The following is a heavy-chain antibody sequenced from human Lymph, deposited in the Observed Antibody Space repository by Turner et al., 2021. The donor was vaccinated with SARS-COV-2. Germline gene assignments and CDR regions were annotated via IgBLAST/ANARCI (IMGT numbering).Heavy chain of an antibody. CDR2: FDPEDGET. Sequence: QVQLVQSGAEVKKPGASVKVSCKVSGYTLTELSIHWVRQAPGKGLEWMGVFDPEDGETIYAQKFQGRVTMTEDTSTDTAYMELSSLRSEDTAVYYCATLKSNWKILTGRYYFDFWGQGTLVTVSS. V-gene: IGHV1-24*01. CDR3: ATLKSNWKILTGRYYFDF. CDR1: GYTLTELS. D-gene: IGHD1-1*01. J-gene: IGHJ4*02.